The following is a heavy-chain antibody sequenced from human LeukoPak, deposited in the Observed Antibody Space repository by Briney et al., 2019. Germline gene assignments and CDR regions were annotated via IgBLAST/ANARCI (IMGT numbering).Heavy chain of an antibody. CDR1: GFTFSSYG. D-gene: IGHD6-19*01. V-gene: IGHV3-23*01. J-gene: IGHJ4*02. CDR3: AKGGVAVAGGEDY. CDR2: ISGSGEST. Sequence: GGTLRLSCEASGFTFSSYGMGWVRQAPGKGLEWVASISGSGESTYYADSVKGRFTISRDNSKNTLYLQMNSLRAEDTAVYYCAKGGVAVAGGEDYWGQGTLVTVSS.